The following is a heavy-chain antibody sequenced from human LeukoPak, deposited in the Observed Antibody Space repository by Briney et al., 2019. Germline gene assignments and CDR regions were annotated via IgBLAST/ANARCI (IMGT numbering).Heavy chain of an antibody. V-gene: IGHV3-23*01. J-gene: IGHJ4*02. CDR1: GFTFRFYT. CDR3: AELVYFDY. CDR2: INNIGDKT. Sequence: GGFLRLSCAASGFTFRFYTMSWVRQAPGKGLEWVSSINNIGDKTFYADSVKGRFTISRDNSKNTLYLQMNSLRAEDTAVYYCAELVYFDYWGQGTLVTVSS.